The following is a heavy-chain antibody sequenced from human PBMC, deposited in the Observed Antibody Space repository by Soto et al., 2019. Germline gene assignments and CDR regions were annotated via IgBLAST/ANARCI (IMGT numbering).Heavy chain of an antibody. CDR2: INAGNGNT. Sequence: QVQLVQSGAEVKKPGASVKVSCKASGYTFASYGIHWVRQAPGQRLEWMGWINAGNGNTKYSQNFQGRVTITRDTSASTAYMELSSLRSEDTAVFYCARSGYSSGWYHWYFDLWGRGTLVTVSS. V-gene: IGHV1-3*01. D-gene: IGHD6-19*01. J-gene: IGHJ2*01. CDR1: GYTFASYG. CDR3: ARSGYSSGWYHWYFDL.